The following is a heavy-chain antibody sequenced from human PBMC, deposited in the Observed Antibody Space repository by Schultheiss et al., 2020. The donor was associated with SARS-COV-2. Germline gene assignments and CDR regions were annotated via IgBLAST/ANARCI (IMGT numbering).Heavy chain of an antibody. D-gene: IGHD4-23*01. V-gene: IGHV3-23*01. CDR3: ARDDYGGNSGLDY. CDR1: GFTFSSYA. CDR2: ISGSGGST. J-gene: IGHJ4*02. Sequence: GGSLRLSCAASGFTFSSYAMSWVRQAPGKGLEWVSAISGSGGSTYYADSVKGRFTISRDNAKNSLYLQMNSLRDEDTAVYYCARDDYGGNSGLDYWGQGTLVTVSS.